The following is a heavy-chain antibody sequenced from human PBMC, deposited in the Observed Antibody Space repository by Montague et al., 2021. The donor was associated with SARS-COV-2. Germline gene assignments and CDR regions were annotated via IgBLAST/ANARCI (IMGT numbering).Heavy chain of an antibody. J-gene: IGHJ6*02. Sequence: TLSLTCVVSGGSVSSGDYSWSWIRQPPGKGLEWIGYIYQSGSAYYNPSLKSRVTISIDTSNNQFSLNLRSVTAADTGLYYCATWTRRYGMDFWGQGTTVTVSS. CDR2: IYQSGSA. CDR3: ATWTRRYGMDF. CDR1: GGSVSSGDYS. D-gene: IGHD3/OR15-3a*01. V-gene: IGHV4-30-2*01.